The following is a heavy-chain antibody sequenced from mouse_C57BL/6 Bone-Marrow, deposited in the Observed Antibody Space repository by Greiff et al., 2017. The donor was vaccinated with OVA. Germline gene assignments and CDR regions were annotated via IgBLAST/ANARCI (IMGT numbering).Heavy chain of an antibody. CDR2: IRNKANNHAT. CDR3: TRDGNYGGNYFDY. V-gene: IGHV6-6*01. D-gene: IGHD2-1*01. Sequence: EVQRVESGGGLVQPGGSMKLSCAASGFTFSDAWMDWVRQSPEKGLEWVAEIRNKANNHATYYAESVKGRFTISRDDSKSSVYLQMNSLRAEDTVIYYCTRDGNYGGNYFDYWGQGTTLTVSS. J-gene: IGHJ2*01. CDR1: GFTFSDAW.